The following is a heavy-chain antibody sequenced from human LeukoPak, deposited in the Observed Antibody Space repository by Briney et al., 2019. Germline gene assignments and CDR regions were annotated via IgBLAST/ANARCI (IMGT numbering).Heavy chain of an antibody. Sequence: GASVKVSCKASGYTSTGYYMHWVRQAPGQGLEWMGWINPNSGGTNYAQKFQGRVTMTRDTSISTAYMELSRLRSDDTAVYYCARENLRYFGWLLGPWGQGTLVTVSS. CDR2: INPNSGGT. V-gene: IGHV1-2*02. CDR1: GYTSTGYY. D-gene: IGHD3-9*01. CDR3: ARENLRYFGWLLGP. J-gene: IGHJ5*02.